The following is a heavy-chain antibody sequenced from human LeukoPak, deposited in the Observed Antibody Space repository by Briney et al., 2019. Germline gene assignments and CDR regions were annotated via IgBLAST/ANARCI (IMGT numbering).Heavy chain of an antibody. Sequence: PSETLSLTCAVYGGSFSGYYWSWIRQPTGKGLEWIGEINHSGSTNYNPSLKSRVTISVDTSKNQFSLKLSSVTAADTAVYYCARVDYYDSADAFDIWGQGTMVTVSS. V-gene: IGHV4-34*01. J-gene: IGHJ3*02. D-gene: IGHD3-22*01. CDR1: GGSFSGYY. CDR2: INHSGST. CDR3: ARVDYYDSADAFDI.